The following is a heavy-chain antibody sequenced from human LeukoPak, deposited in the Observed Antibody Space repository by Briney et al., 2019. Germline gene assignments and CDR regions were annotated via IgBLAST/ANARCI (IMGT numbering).Heavy chain of an antibody. CDR3: ARAGSSSWYTLAADS. CDR2: ISYTGYI. Sequence: PSETLSLTCTVSGGSITGYYWSWIRQPPGKGLEWIAYISYTGYINYNPSLKSRVTISLDTSKNQFSLKLKSVTAADTAVYFCARAGSSSWYTLAADSWGQGTLVTVSS. CDR1: GGSITGYY. V-gene: IGHV4-59*01. D-gene: IGHD2-15*01. J-gene: IGHJ5*01.